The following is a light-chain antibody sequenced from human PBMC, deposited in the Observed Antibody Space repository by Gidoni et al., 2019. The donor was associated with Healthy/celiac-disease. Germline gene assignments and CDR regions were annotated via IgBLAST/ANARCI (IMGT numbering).Light chain of an antibody. V-gene: IGKV3-20*01. Sequence: EIVWTQSPGTLSLPPGERATLSCRASQSVSRSYLAWYQQKPDQAPSLLIYGASSRATGLPDRFSGSGSGTDFTLTISILEPEAFAVYYCQQYGSSSWTFGHGTKVEIK. CDR2: GAS. J-gene: IGKJ1*01. CDR1: QSVSRSY. CDR3: QQYGSSSWT.